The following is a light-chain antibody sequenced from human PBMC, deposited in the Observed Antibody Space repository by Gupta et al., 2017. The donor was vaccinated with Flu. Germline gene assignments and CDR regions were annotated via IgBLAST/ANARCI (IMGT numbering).Light chain of an antibody. V-gene: IGLV3-21*02. CDR3: QVWDSSSAV. J-gene: IGLJ3*02. CDR2: DDS. Sequence: SYVLTQPPSVSVAPGQTARITCGGHNIEIKSVQWYQQKPGQAPVLIVQDDSDRPSGIPERFSGSNSGNTDTLTISRVEPGDEADYYCQVWDSSSAVFGGGTKLTVL. CDR1: NIEIKS.